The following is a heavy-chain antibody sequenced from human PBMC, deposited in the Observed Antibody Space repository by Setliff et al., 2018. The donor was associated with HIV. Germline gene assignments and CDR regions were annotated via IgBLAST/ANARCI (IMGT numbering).Heavy chain of an antibody. J-gene: IGHJ5*02. V-gene: IGHV4-59*13. D-gene: IGHD1-26*01. CDR2: IHSSGST. Sequence: PSETLSLTCIVSGDSITTYCWSWIRQSPAKGLDWIGYIHSSGSTKYNPSLKSRVALSVDTSKSQFSLSLNSVTAADTAVYYCARGGVGAALVWFDPWGQGTLVTVS. CDR1: GDSITTYC. CDR3: ARGGVGAALVWFDP.